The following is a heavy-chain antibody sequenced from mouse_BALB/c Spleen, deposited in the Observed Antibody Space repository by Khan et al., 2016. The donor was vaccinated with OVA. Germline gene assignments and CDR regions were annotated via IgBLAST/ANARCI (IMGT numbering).Heavy chain of an antibody. CDR2: IRLRSNYYAT. V-gene: IGHV6-6*02. D-gene: IGHD4-1*01. CDR1: GFTFSNYW. Sequence: EVKLEESGGGLVQPGGSLKLSCIASGFTFSNYWMSWVRQSPEKGLEWVAEIRLRSNYYATHYAESVKGRFTISRDDSKSSVYLQVNNLRTEDTGIYYCTSAWDWYFDVWGAGTTVTVSS. J-gene: IGHJ1*01. CDR3: TSAWDWYFDV.